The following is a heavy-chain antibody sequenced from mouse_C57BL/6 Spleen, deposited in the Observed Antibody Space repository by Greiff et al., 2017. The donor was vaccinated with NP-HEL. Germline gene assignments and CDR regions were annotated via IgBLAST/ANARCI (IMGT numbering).Heavy chain of an antibody. V-gene: IGHV5-9-1*02. J-gene: IGHJ4*01. CDR2: ISSGGDYI. D-gene: IGHD4-1*01. Sequence: EVQLVESGEGLVKPGGSLKLSCAASGFTFSNYAMSWVRQTPEKRLEWVAYISSGGDYIYYADTVKGRFSISRDNARNTLYLQMSSLKSEDTAMYYCTRDSWENAMDYWGQGTSVTVSS. CDR3: TRDSWENAMDY. CDR1: GFTFSNYA.